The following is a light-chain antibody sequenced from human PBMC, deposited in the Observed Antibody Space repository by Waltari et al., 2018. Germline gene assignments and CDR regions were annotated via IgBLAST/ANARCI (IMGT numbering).Light chain of an antibody. Sequence: QSALTQPASVSGSPGQAITISCTGRSIDVETYDFVPWYQRHPGKVPKLIIYDVNIRPSGVPDRFSDSKSGNTASLTISGLQAEDEAIYYCNSYTGSNTVVFGGGTKLTVL. CDR1: SIDVETYDF. V-gene: IGLV2-14*03. CDR3: NSYTGSNTVV. J-gene: IGLJ2*01. CDR2: DVN.